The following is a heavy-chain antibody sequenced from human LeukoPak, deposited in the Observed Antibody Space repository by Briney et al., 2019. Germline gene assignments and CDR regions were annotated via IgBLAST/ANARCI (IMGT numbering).Heavy chain of an antibody. CDR3: ARRGNYYYGMDV. CDR2: IYYSGST. J-gene: IGHJ6*02. Sequence: TSETLSLTCTVSGGSISSSSYYWGWIRQPPGKGLEWIGSIYYSGSTYYNPSLKSRVTISVDTSKNQFSLKLSSVTAADTAVYYCARRGNYYYGMDVWGQGTTATVSS. CDR1: GGSISSSSYY. V-gene: IGHV4-39*01.